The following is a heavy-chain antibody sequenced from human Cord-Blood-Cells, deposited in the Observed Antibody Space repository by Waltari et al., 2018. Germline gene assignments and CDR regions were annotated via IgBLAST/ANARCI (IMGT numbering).Heavy chain of an antibody. Sequence: QVQLQQWGAGLLKPSETLSLTCAVYGGSFSGYYWSWIRQPPGKGREWIGEINHSGSTNYNPSLKSRVTISVDTSKNQFSLKLSSVTAADTAVYYCARILYSSSSYYYYYMDVWGKGTTVTVSS. CDR1: GGSFSGYY. CDR2: INHSGST. J-gene: IGHJ6*03. CDR3: ARILYSSSSYYYYYMDV. D-gene: IGHD6-6*01. V-gene: IGHV4-34*01.